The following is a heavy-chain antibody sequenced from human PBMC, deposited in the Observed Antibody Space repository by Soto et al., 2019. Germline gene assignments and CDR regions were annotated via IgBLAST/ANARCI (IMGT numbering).Heavy chain of an antibody. CDR1: GGSISSYY. V-gene: IGHV4-59*01. CDR2: IYYSGST. J-gene: IGHJ6*02. Sequence: SETLSLTCTVSGGSISSYYWSWIRQPPGKGLEWIGYIYYSGSTNYNPSLKSRVTISVDTSKNQFSLKLSSVTAADTAVYYCARDQGFWHGDYFDYGMDVWGQGTTVTVSS. CDR3: ARDQGFWHGDYFDYGMDV. D-gene: IGHD4-17*01.